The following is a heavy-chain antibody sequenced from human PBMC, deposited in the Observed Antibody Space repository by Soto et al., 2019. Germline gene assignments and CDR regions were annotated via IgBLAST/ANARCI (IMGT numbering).Heavy chain of an antibody. CDR3: ARYDQVDYPIKKNFFEF. CDR2: IYSSGIT. J-gene: IGHJ4*02. CDR1: GGSMSSYY. V-gene: IGHV4-4*07. D-gene: IGHD3-3*01. Sequence: PSETLSLTCSVSGGSMSSYYWSWIRQPAGKGLEWIGHIYSSGITSYNPSLKSRVSISIDTSKNQFFLKVTSVTAADTAMYYCARYDQVDYPIKKNFFEFWGQGILVTVSS.